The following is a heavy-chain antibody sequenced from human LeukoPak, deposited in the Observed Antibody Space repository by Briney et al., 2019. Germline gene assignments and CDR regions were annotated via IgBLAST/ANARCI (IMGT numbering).Heavy chain of an antibody. J-gene: IGHJ4*02. Sequence: PSETLSLTCAVYGESFSGYYWSWIRQPPGKGLEWIGEINHSGSTNYNPSLKSRVTISVDTSKNQFSLKLSSVTAADTAVYYCARGCSGYSGYATIIDFDYWGQGTLVTVSS. V-gene: IGHV4-34*01. CDR1: GESFSGYY. CDR3: ARGCSGYSGYATIIDFDY. D-gene: IGHD5-12*01. CDR2: INHSGST.